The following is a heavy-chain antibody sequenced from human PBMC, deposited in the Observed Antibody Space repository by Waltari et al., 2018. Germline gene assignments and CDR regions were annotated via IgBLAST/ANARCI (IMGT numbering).Heavy chain of an antibody. D-gene: IGHD2-2*01. CDR3: ARDLAVPAAIGFAFDI. J-gene: IGHJ3*02. CDR2: IYYSGRT. CDR1: GGSISSYY. Sequence: QVQLQESGPGLVKPSETLSLTCTVSGGSISSYYWSWIRQPPGKGLEWIGYIYYSGRTNYNPSLKSRVTISVDTSKNQFSLKLSSVTAADTAVYYCARDLAVPAAIGFAFDIWGQGTMVTVSS. V-gene: IGHV4-59*01.